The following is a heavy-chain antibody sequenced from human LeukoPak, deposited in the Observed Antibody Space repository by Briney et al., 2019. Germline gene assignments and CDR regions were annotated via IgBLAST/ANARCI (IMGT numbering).Heavy chain of an antibody. Sequence: ASVKVSCKASGYTFTSYDINWVRQATGQGLEWMGWMNPNSGNTGYAQKFQGRVTITRNTSISTAYMEPSSLRSEDTAVYYCARGEYDFWSGYRVDYWGQGTLVTVSS. CDR3: ARGEYDFWSGYRVDY. J-gene: IGHJ4*02. V-gene: IGHV1-8*03. CDR1: GYTFTSYD. D-gene: IGHD3-3*01. CDR2: MNPNSGNT.